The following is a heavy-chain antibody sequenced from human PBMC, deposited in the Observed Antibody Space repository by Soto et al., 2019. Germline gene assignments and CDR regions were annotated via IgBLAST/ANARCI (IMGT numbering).Heavy chain of an antibody. CDR1: GFAVSTYA. V-gene: IGHV3-23*01. CDR3: ARDPPATRHGMDV. Sequence: EVQLLESGGGLVQPGGSLRLSCAASGFAVSTYAMSWVRKTPGKGLEWVSTITGSGGSTYYADAVKGRFTISRDNSKNTLYLQMKSLRAEDTAVYYCARDPPATRHGMDVWGQGTTVTVSS. CDR2: ITGSGGST. J-gene: IGHJ6*02.